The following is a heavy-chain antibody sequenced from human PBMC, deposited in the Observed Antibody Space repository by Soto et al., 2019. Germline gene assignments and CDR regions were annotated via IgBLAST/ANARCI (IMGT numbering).Heavy chain of an antibody. CDR3: ARALISWCYYYYGMDV. CDR2: IYSGGST. Sequence: GGSLRLSCAASGFTVSSNYMSWVRQAPGKGLEWVSVIYSGGSTYYADSVKGRFTISRDNSKNTLYLQMNSLRAEDTAVYYCARALISWCYYYYGMDVWGPGTTVTLSS. CDR1: GFTVSSNY. V-gene: IGHV3-53*01. D-gene: IGHD6-13*01. J-gene: IGHJ6*02.